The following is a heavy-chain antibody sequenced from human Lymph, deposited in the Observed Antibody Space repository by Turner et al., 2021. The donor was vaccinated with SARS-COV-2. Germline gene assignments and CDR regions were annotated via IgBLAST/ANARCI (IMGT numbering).Heavy chain of an antibody. CDR3: ARGFDY. CDR2: TYYSGST. J-gene: IGHJ4*02. Sequence: QVQLQESGQGMVKPSETLSLTCTVSGASISNYYWSWIRQPPGKGLEWIGYTYYSGSTNYNPSIKSRVTISVDTSKNQFSLKLSSVTAADTAVYYCARGFDYWGQGTLVTVSS. CDR1: GASISNYY. V-gene: IGHV4-59*01.